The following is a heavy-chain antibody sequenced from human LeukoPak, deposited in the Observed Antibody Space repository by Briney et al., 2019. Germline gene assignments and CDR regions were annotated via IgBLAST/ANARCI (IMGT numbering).Heavy chain of an antibody. CDR2: IKQDGSEK. J-gene: IGHJ4*02. CDR1: GFXFSSYW. Sequence: PGGSLRLSCAVSGFXFSSYWMTWVRQAPGKGLEWVAKIKQDGSEKYYVDSVKGRFTISRDNARNPVYLQMNSLGAEDTAVYYCARRGTSSSWAHFDYWGQGALVTVSS. D-gene: IGHD6-13*01. V-gene: IGHV3-7*03. CDR3: ARRGTSSSWAHFDY.